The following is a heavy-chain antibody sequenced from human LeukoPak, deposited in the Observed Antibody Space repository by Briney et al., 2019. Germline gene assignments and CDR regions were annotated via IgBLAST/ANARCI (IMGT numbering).Heavy chain of an antibody. CDR3: ARVRLDLIVVVPEGGPNWYFDL. CDR2: IIPIFGTA. D-gene: IGHD2-2*01. CDR1: GGTFSSYA. Sequence: SVKVSCKASGGTFSSYAISWVRQAPGQGLEWMGGIIPIFGTANYAQKFQGRVTLTTDESTSTAYMELSSLRSEDTVVYYCARVRLDLIVVVPEGGPNWYFDLWGRGTLVTVSS. J-gene: IGHJ2*01. V-gene: IGHV1-69*05.